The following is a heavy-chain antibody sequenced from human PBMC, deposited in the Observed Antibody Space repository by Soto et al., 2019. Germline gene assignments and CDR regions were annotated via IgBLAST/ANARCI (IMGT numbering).Heavy chain of an antibody. CDR3: ARHRGITGTTSTFDE. Sequence: ASVNGSCTASGYTFTSYYMHWVRQAPGQGLEWMGIINPSGGSTSYAQKFQDRVTMTRDTSTSTVYMELSSLRSEDTAVYDCARHRGITGTTSTFDECGQRNLVTVS. CDR1: GYTFTSYY. V-gene: IGHV1-46*01. D-gene: IGHD1-7*01. J-gene: IGHJ4*02. CDR2: INPSGGST.